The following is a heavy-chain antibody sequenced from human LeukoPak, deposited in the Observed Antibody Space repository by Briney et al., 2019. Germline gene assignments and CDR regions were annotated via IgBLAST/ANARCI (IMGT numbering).Heavy chain of an antibody. D-gene: IGHD2-2*01. J-gene: IGHJ4*02. Sequence: SETLSLTCAVYGGSFSGYYWSWIRQPPGKGLEWIGEVNHSGSTNYNPSLTSRVTISVDTPKNQFSLKLNFVTAADTAVYYCARVSYQEGVDYWGQGTLVTVSS. CDR2: VNHSGST. V-gene: IGHV4-34*01. CDR3: ARVSYQEGVDY. CDR1: GGSFSGYY.